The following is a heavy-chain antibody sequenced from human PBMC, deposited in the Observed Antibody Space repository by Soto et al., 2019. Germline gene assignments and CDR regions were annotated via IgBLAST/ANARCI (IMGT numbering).Heavy chain of an antibody. V-gene: IGHV4-59*01. Sequence: PSETLSLTCTVSGGSINGYYWSWIRQPPGKGLEWIGYLFYSGSTEYNPSLKSRVSISIDTSRTQFSLGLSSVTAADTAVYYCARDGDGRMTTNPYYYNGMDVWGPGTSVTVSS. CDR3: ARDGDGRMTTNPYYYNGMDV. J-gene: IGHJ6*01. CDR2: LFYSGST. CDR1: GGSINGYY. D-gene: IGHD4-4*01.